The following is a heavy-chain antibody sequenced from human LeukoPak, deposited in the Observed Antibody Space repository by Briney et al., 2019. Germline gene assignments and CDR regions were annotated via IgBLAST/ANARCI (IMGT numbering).Heavy chain of an antibody. CDR1: GGSFSGYY. CDR2: INHSGST. J-gene: IGHJ4*02. V-gene: IGHV4-34*01. CDR3: ARHVPSSGYYFDY. D-gene: IGHD3-22*01. Sequence: KPSETLSLTCAVYGGSFSGYYWSWIRQPPGKGLEWIGEINHSGSTNYNPSLKSRVTISVDTSKNQFSLKLSSVTAADTAVYYCARHVPSSGYYFDYWGQGTLVTVSS.